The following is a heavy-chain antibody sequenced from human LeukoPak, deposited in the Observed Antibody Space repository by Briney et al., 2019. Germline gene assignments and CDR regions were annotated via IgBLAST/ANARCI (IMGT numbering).Heavy chain of an antibody. V-gene: IGHV4-39*01. J-gene: IGHJ4*02. CDR3: ARHGNWHPFDY. D-gene: IGHD1-1*01. CDR2: IYYSGST. Sequence: PSETLSLTCTVSGDSINSSDYYWAWIRQPPGEGLEWIGTIYYSGSTYYKSSLKSRLTISVDSSNNQFSLKMISVTAADTGVYYCARHGNWHPFDYWGQGALVTVSS. CDR1: GDSINSSDYY.